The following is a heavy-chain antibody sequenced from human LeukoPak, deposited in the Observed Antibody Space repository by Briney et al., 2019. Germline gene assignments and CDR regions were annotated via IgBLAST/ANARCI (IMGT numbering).Heavy chain of an antibody. CDR2: IYYSGST. J-gene: IGHJ4*02. D-gene: IGHD3-16*01. CDR1: GGSISSGGYY. CDR3: ARAWRGEYYFDY. Sequence: SETLSLTCTVSGGSISSGGYYWSWIRQHPGKGLEWIGYIYYSGSTNYNPSLKSRVTISVDTSKNQFSLKLSSVTAADTAVYYCARAWRGEYYFDYWGQGTLVTVSS. V-gene: IGHV4-61*08.